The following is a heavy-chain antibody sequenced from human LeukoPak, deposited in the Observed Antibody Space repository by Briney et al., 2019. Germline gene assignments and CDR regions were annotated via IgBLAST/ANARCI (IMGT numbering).Heavy chain of an antibody. CDR1: GFTFSDLY. CDR3: ARVVVLLGHYVLDV. V-gene: IGHV3-72*01. Sequence: GGSLRLSCAASGFTFSDLYMDWVRQAPGKGLEWVGRTRNKTKSYTTEYAASVKDRFSISRDDSKNSLYLQMNSLKTEDTAVYYCARVVVLLGHYVLDVWGQGTTVTASS. J-gene: IGHJ6*02. D-gene: IGHD2-2*01. CDR2: TRNKTKSYTT.